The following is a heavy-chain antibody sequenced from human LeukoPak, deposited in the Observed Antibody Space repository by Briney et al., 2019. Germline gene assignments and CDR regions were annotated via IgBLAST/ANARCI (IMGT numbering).Heavy chain of an antibody. Sequence: SETLSLTCTVSGGSLSSYYWRWLRQPPGKGLEWTGYIYYSGSTNYNPSLKSRVTISVDTSKNQFSLKLSSVTAADTAVYYCARNRVYYGMDVWGQGTTVTVSS. D-gene: IGHD1-14*01. CDR3: ARNRVYYGMDV. J-gene: IGHJ6*02. V-gene: IGHV4-59*08. CDR1: GGSLSSYY. CDR2: IYYSGST.